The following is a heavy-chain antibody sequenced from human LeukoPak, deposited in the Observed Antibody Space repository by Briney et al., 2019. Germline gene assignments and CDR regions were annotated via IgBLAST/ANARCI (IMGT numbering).Heavy chain of an antibody. J-gene: IGHJ3*02. CDR1: EFTFSNYA. D-gene: IGHD6-19*01. V-gene: IGHV3-30-3*01. CDR2: LSYDGSNK. CDR3: ARVLNTGWSWAFDI. Sequence: PGGSLRLSCAASEFTFSNYAMHWVRQAPGKGLEWVAVLSYDGSNKYYADSVMDRFSISRDNSKNMLYLQMNSLRAEDTAVYYCARVLNTGWSWAFDIWGQGTMVTVSS.